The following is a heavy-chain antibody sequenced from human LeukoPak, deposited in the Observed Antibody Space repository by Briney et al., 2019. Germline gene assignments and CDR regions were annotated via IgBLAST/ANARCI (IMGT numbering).Heavy chain of an antibody. CDR3: ARRKDGAMDPPFDY. J-gene: IGHJ4*02. CDR1: GGSFSSDNYY. CDR2: IYYSGIT. V-gene: IGHV4-39*01. D-gene: IGHD1-26*01. Sequence: KPSETLSLTCTVSGGSFSSDNYYWAWIRQPPGKGLQWIGSIYYSGITYYDPSLESRLTISVPTSRNKLSLKLTSVTAADTAVYSCARRKDGAMDPPFDYWGQGILVTVSS.